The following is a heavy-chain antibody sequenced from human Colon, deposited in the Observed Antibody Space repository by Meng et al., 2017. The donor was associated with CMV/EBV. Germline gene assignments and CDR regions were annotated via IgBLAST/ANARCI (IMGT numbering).Heavy chain of an antibody. J-gene: IGHJ3*02. D-gene: IGHD3-9*01. CDR1: GFTFSSYG. V-gene: IGHV3-7*01. CDR2: IKQDGSVR. CDR3: TTDRYGGAYDI. Sequence: GESLKISCAASGFTFSSYGMHWVRQAPGKGLEWLTNIKQDGSVRNYVDSVKGRFTVSRDNAKNSLYLQMSSLRAEDTAIYYCTTDRYGGAYDIWGQGTMVTVSS.